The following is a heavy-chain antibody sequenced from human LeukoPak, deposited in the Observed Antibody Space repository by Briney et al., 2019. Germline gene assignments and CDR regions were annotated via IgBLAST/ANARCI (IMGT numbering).Heavy chain of an antibody. CDR1: GGSIRSYY. Sequence: PSETLSLTCTVSGGSIRSYYWSWIRQPPGKGLEWIGYIYYSGSTNYNPSLKSRVTISVDTSKNQFSLKMSSMTAADTAVYYCATAKGSVAGLIDYWGQGTLVTVSS. V-gene: IGHV4-59*01. CDR2: IYYSGST. J-gene: IGHJ4*02. CDR3: ATAKGSVAGLIDY. D-gene: IGHD6-19*01.